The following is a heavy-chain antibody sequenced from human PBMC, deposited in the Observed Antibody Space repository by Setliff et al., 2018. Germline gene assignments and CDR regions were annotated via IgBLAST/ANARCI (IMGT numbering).Heavy chain of an antibody. CDR3: ARESAGATPDAFDF. D-gene: IGHD1-26*01. CDR2: ITPFNGNT. J-gene: IGHJ4*02. Sequence: GASVKVSCKASGYTFTYRYLHWVRQAPGQALEWMGWITPFNGNTNYAQKFQDRVTITRDRSMSTAYMELSSLRSEDTAMYYCARESAGATPDAFDFWGQGTLVTVSS. CDR1: GYTFTYRY. V-gene: IGHV1-45*02.